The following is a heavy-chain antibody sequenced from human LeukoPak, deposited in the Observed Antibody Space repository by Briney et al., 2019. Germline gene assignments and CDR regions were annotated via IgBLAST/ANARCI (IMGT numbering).Heavy chain of an antibody. D-gene: IGHD6-19*01. CDR2: ISYGGSNK. J-gene: IGHJ4*02. Sequence: GGSLRLSCAASGFTFSSYAMHWVRQAPGKGLEWVAVISYGGSNKYYADSVKGRFTISRDNSKNTLYLQMNSLRAEDTAVYYCARDRQWLSQGVFDYWGQGTLVTVSS. CDR3: ARDRQWLSQGVFDY. CDR1: GFTFSSYA. V-gene: IGHV3-30-3*01.